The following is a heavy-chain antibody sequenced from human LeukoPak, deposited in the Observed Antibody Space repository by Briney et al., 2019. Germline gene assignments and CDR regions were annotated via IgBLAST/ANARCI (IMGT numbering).Heavy chain of an antibody. Sequence: GGSLRLSCAASGFTFSSYWMHWVRQAPGRGLVWVSRINIDGSTTIYADSVKGRFTISRDNAKNTLYLQMNSLRAEDTAVYYCAREITTFDRWGQGTLVTVSS. V-gene: IGHV3-74*01. J-gene: IGHJ5*02. D-gene: IGHD3-22*01. CDR1: GFTFSSYW. CDR2: INIDGSTT. CDR3: AREITTFDR.